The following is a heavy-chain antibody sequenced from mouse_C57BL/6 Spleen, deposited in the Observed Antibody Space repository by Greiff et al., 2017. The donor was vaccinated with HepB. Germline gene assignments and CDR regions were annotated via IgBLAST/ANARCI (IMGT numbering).Heavy chain of an antibody. CDR2: INPNNGGT. CDR1: GYTFTDYY. CDR3: AEGDDYDTDWYFDV. V-gene: IGHV1-26*01. J-gene: IGHJ1*03. D-gene: IGHD2-4*01. Sequence: VQLQQSGPELVKPGASVKISCKASGYTFTDYYMNWVKQSHGKSLEWIGDINPNNGGTSYNQKFKGKATLTVDKSSSTAYMELRSLTSEDSAVYDCAEGDDYDTDWYFDVWGTGTTVTVSS.